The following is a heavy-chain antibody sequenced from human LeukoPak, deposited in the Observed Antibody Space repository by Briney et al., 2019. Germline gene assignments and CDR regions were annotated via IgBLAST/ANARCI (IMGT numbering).Heavy chain of an antibody. CDR3: ARHDYFSTSRHWVDP. CDR2: IYYRGRT. D-gene: IGHD2/OR15-2a*01. V-gene: IGHV4-39*01. J-gene: IGHJ5*02. CDR1: GDSVSGRKYY. Sequence: SETQSLACTVSGDSVSGRKYYWGWIRQPPGKGLEWIGIIYYRGRTDYNPSLKSRVTISVDTSKNQFSLKLRSVTATDTAVYYCARHDYFSTSRHWVDPWGPGTLVTVSS.